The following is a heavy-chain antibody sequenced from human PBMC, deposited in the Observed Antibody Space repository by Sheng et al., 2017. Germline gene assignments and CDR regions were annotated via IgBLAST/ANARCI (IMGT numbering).Heavy chain of an antibody. CDR1: GGSISSYY. J-gene: IGHJ6*03. V-gene: IGHV4-59*12. CDR3: VRGELWSGNYYYYYMDV. CDR2: IYYSGST. Sequence: QVQLQESGPGLVKPSETLSLTCTVSGGSISSYYWSWIRQPPGKGLEWIGYIYYSGSTNYNPSLKSRVTISVDTSKNQFSLKLSSVTAADTAVYYCVRGELWSGNYYYYYMDVWGQGDHGSPSP. D-gene: IGHD5-18*01.